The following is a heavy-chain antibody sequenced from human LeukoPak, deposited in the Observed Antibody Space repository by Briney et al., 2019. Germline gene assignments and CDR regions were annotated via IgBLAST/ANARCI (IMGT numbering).Heavy chain of an antibody. D-gene: IGHD4/OR15-4a*01. V-gene: IGHV1-69*13. CDR2: IIPIFGTA. CDR3: ARDHDYGRFDY. CDR1: GGTFSSYA. Sequence: AASVKVSCKASGGTFSSYAISWVRQAPGQGLEWMGGIIPIFGTANYAQKFQGRVTITADESTSTAYMELSSLRSEDTAVYYCARDHDYGRFDYWGQGTLVTVSS. J-gene: IGHJ4*02.